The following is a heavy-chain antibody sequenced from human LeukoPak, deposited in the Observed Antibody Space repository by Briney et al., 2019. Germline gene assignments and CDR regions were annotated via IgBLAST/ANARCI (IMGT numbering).Heavy chain of an antibody. CDR2: IYTSGST. Sequence: SQTLSLTCTASGGSISSGSYYWSWIRQPAGKGLEWIGRIYTSGSTNYNPSLKSRVTISVDTSKNQFSLKLSSVTAADTAVYYCARDRVYSYGPGAYYYMDVWGKGTTVTVSS. J-gene: IGHJ6*03. CDR3: ARDRVYSYGPGAYYYMDV. CDR1: GGSISSGSYY. D-gene: IGHD5-18*01. V-gene: IGHV4-61*02.